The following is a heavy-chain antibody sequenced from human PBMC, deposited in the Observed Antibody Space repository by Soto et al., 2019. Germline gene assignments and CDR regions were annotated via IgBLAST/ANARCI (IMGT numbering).Heavy chain of an antibody. CDR2: IYSGGST. J-gene: IGHJ6*03. V-gene: IGHV3-53*04. CDR3: ARERGYCSGGSCYPRPYYYYMDV. CDR1: GFTVSSNY. Sequence: GGSLRLSCAASGFTVSSNYMSWVRQAPGKGLERVSVIYSGGSTYYADSVKGRFTISRHNSKNTLYLQMNSLRAEDTAVYYCARERGYCSGGSCYPRPYYYYMDVWGKGTTVTVSS. D-gene: IGHD2-15*01.